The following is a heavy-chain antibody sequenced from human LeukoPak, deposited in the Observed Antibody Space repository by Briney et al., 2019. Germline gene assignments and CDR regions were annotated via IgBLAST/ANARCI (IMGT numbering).Heavy chain of an antibody. D-gene: IGHD3-22*01. CDR3: ARDAYDSSGYSFDY. V-gene: IGHV4-4*02. Sequence: GSLRLSCATSGFSFSSYAMSWVRQPPGKGLEWIGEIYHSGKTNYNPSLKSRVTISVDKSKNQISLKLSSVTAADTAVYYCARDAYDSSGYSFDYWGQGTLVTVPS. CDR2: IYHSGKT. J-gene: IGHJ4*02. CDR1: GFSFSSYAM.